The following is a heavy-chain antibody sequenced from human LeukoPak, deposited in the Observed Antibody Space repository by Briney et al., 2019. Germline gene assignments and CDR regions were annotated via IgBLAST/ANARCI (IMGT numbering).Heavy chain of an antibody. Sequence: GGSLRLSCATSGLNFINAWMSWVRQAPGKGLEWVGRIKRTTDGGTTEYAAPVKGRFTISRDDSKNTLFLQMNSLKTEDTAVYYCTTLGYYGSGSYLGYFDYWGQGTLVTVSS. D-gene: IGHD3-10*01. V-gene: IGHV3-15*01. J-gene: IGHJ4*02. CDR1: GLNFINAW. CDR3: TTLGYYGSGSYLGYFDY. CDR2: IKRTTDGGTT.